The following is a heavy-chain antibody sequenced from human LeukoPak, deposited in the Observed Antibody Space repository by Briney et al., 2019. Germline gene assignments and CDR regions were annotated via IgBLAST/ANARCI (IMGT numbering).Heavy chain of an antibody. D-gene: IGHD4-23*01. CDR3: ARDLDTVVTAKYYYFYMDV. CDR2: INPNSGGT. J-gene: IGHJ6*03. CDR1: GYTFTGYY. Sequence: ASVKVSCKASGYTFTGYYIHWVRQAPGQGLEWMGWINPNSGGTNYAQNFQGRVTMTRDTSISTAYMNLSRLRSDDTAVYYCARDLDTVVTAKYYYFYMDVWGKGTTVTVSS. V-gene: IGHV1-2*02.